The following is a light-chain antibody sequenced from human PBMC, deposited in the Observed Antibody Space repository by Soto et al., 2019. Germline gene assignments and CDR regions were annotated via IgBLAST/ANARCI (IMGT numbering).Light chain of an antibody. CDR1: SSDVGAYNY. CDR3: TSYAGGNNV. CDR2: EVN. V-gene: IGLV2-8*01. J-gene: IGLJ1*01. Sequence: QSALTQPPSASGSPGQSVTFSCSGTSSDVGAYNYVSWYQQHPGKVPKLMVYEVNKRPSGVPDRFSGSKSGNTASLTVSGLQAEDEADYYCTSYAGGNNVFGTGTKLTVL.